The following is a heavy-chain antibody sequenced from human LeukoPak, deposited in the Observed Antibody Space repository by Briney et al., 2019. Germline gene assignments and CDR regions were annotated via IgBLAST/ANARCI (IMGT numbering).Heavy chain of an antibody. D-gene: IGHD6-13*01. CDR1: GHTLTGLS. J-gene: IGHJ4*02. Sequence: ASAKVSCKVSGHTLTGLSMHWVRQAPGKGLEWMGGFYPEEGETTYAQKFQGRVTMTADTSTDTAYMDLSSLRSEDTAVYYCTTDLAIAAAGTYTSIDYWGQGTQVTVSS. CDR2: FYPEEGET. CDR3: TTDLAIAAAGTYTSIDY. V-gene: IGHV1-24*01.